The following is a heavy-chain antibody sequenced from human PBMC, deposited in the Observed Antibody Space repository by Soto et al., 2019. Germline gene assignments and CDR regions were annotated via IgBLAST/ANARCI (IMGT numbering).Heavy chain of an antibody. CDR1: GASVNSPYYY. CDR2: THYSGNS. CDR3: ARDVPRGALRHGGITFDP. Sequence: SETLSLTCTVSGASVNSPYYYWSWIRQSPEKGLEWIGYTHYSGNSFHNPSLRSRVTISVETSKNQFSLKLNSVTVADTSVYYCARDVPRGALRHGGITFDPWGQGTLVTVSS. D-gene: IGHD3-10*01. J-gene: IGHJ5*02. V-gene: IGHV4-30-4*01.